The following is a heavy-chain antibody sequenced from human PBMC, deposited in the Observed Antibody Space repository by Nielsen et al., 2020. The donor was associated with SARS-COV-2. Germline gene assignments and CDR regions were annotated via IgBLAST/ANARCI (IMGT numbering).Heavy chain of an antibody. V-gene: IGHV4-30-4*01. CDR3: ARELWFGESNWFDP. CDR1: GGSISSGDYY. J-gene: IGHJ5*02. Sequence: SETLSLTCTVSGGSISSGDYYWNWIRQPPGKGLEYIGYVYYSGSTYYNPSLKSRLTISVDTSKNQFSLKLSSVTAADTAVYYCARELWFGESNWFDPWGQGTLVTVSS. CDR2: VYYSGST. D-gene: IGHD3-10*01.